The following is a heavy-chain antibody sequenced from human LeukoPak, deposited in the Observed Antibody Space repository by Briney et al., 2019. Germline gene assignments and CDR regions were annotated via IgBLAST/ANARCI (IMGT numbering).Heavy chain of an antibody. CDR3: ARERRDYLPRPYDY. V-gene: IGHV3-21*01. CDR2: ITSSSTYI. D-gene: IGHD4-17*01. J-gene: IGHJ4*02. CDR1: GFTFSSYT. Sequence: GGSLRLSCAASGFTFSSYTMNWVRQAPGKGLEWVSSITSSSTYIYYADSVKGRFTISRDNAQNSLYLQMNTLRAEDTAVYYCARERRDYLPRPYDYWGQGTLVTVSS.